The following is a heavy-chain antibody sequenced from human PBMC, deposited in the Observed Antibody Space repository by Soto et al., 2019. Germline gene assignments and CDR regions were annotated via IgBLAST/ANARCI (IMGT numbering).Heavy chain of an antibody. Sequence: PGGSLRLSCAASGFTFENHAMHWVRQVPGKGLEWVAGIGWNSAKIGYADSVKGRFSISRDNAKSSLYLEMNGLRIEDTALYFCAKDSASSWSEYFRYRGRRTPVTGSS. V-gene: IGHV3-9*01. J-gene: IGHJ1*01. CDR3: AKDSASSWSEYFRY. CDR2: IGWNSAKI. CDR1: GFTFENHA. D-gene: IGHD6-13*01.